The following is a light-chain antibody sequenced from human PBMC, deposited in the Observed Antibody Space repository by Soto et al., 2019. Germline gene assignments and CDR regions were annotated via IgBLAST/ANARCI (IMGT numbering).Light chain of an antibody. Sequence: EVVMTQSPATLSVSPGERATLSCRASQTVRDNLGWYQQKPGRPPRLLLYGASTRATGIPVRFSGSGFGTEFTLTISSLQSEDFAVYYCQQYKNWPLFGQGTRLE. J-gene: IGKJ5*01. CDR2: GAS. V-gene: IGKV3-15*01. CDR1: QTVRDN. CDR3: QQYKNWPL.